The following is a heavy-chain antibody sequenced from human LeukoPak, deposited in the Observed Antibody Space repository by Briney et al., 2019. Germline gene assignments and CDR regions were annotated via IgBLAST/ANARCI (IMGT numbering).Heavy chain of an antibody. CDR2: IGIDSGNT. CDR3: ARNYKYAFDN. J-gene: IGHJ4*02. CDR1: GFTFSDYS. V-gene: IGHV3-48*01. D-gene: IGHD5-24*01. Sequence: GGSLRLSCAASGFTFSDYSMNWVRQAPGEGLEWISYIGIDSGNTNYADSVKGRFTISGDKAKNSLYLQMNSLRVEDTAVYYCARNYKYAFDNWGQGTLVTVSS.